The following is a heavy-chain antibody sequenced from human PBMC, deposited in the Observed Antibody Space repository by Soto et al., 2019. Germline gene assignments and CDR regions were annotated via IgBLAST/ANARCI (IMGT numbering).Heavy chain of an antibody. CDR1: GASMTDYY. J-gene: IGHJ5*02. Sequence: SETLSLTCSGSGASMTDYYGSWVRQPPGKGLEWIGYMFYSGRSNYNSSLNNRVAISVDTSKNEISMKLRSVTAADTAVYYCVRSGHSFGGAAWGQGILVTVSS. V-gene: IGHV4-59*01. CDR3: VRSGHSFGGAA. D-gene: IGHD3-16*01. CDR2: MFYSGRS.